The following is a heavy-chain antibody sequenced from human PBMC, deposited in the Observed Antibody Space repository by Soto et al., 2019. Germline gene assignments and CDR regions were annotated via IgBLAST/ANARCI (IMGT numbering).Heavy chain of an antibody. CDR1: GFTFSSSE. V-gene: IGHV3-48*03. D-gene: IGHD2-15*01. Sequence: GSLRLSCAASGFTFSSSEMYWVRQAPGKGLEWISYIHPGGQTIFYAESVKGRFTISRDNAKHSVYLQMNSLRAEDTAVYYCARRGSRWGRGTKVTVSS. CDR3: ARRGSR. CDR2: IHPGGQTI. J-gene: IGHJ3*01.